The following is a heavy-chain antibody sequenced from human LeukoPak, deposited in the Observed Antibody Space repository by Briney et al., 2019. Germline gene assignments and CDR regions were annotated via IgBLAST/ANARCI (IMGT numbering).Heavy chain of an antibody. J-gene: IGHJ4*02. D-gene: IGHD1-26*01. CDR1: GFTFSSYA. CDR2: ISGSGGST. CDR3: AKGGQWELHTSHFDY. Sequence: PGGSLRLSCAASGFTFSSYAMSWVRQAPGKGLEWVSAISGSGGSTYYADSVKGRFTISRDNSKNTLYLQMNSLRAEDTAVYYCAKGGQWELHTSHFDYWGQGTLVTVSS. V-gene: IGHV3-23*01.